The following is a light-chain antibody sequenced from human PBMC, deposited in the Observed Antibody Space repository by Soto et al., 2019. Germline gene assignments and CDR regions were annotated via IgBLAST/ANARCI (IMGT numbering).Light chain of an antibody. CDR2: GVT. CDR1: GSDVGGYNY. V-gene: IGLV2-14*01. J-gene: IGLJ2*01. CDR3: SSYTSSAFVV. Sequence: QSALTQPASVSGSPGQSIAISCTGSGSDVGGYNYVSWYQQHPGKAPKLIIYGVTNRPSGVSNRFSGSKSGNTASLTISGLQAEDEAGYYCSSYTSSAFVVFGGGTKLTVL.